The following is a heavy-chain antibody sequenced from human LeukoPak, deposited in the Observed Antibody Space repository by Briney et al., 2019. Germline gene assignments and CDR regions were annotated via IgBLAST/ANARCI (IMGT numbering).Heavy chain of an antibody. CDR3: ARHAGRLRFRAHFDY. CDR2: INHSGST. CDR1: GGSFSGYY. V-gene: IGHV4-34*01. J-gene: IGHJ4*02. D-gene: IGHD5-12*01. Sequence: SETLSLTCAVYGGSFSGYYWSWIRQPPGKGLEWIGEINHSGSTNYNPSLKSRVTISVDTSKNQFSLKLSSETAADTAVYYCARHAGRLRFRAHFDYWGQGTLVTVSS.